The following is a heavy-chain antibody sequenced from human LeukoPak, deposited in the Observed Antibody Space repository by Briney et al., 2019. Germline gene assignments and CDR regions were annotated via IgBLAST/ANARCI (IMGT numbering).Heavy chain of an antibody. CDR1: GFTFTTYW. CDR2: INSDGSIT. J-gene: IGHJ6*02. Sequence: GGSLRLSCAASGFTFTTYWMHWVRQAPGKGLVWVSHINSDGSITSYADSVKGRFIISRDNAKNTLYLQMNSLRAEDTAVYYCARDAVDTANAVWGQGTTVTVSS. V-gene: IGHV3-74*01. CDR3: ARDAVDTANAV. D-gene: IGHD5-18*01.